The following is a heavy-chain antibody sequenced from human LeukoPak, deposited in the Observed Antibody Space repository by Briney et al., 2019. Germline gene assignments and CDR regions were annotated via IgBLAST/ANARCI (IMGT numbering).Heavy chain of an antibody. Sequence: ASVKVSCKASGYTLTGYYMHWVRQAPGQGLEWMGWINPNSGGTNYAQKFQGRVTMTRDTSISTAYMELSRLRSDDTAVYYCARGGAVLLWFGEFDYWGQGTLVTVSS. CDR1: GYTLTGYY. CDR3: ARGGAVLLWFGEFDY. J-gene: IGHJ4*02. V-gene: IGHV1-2*02. CDR2: INPNSGGT. D-gene: IGHD3-10*01.